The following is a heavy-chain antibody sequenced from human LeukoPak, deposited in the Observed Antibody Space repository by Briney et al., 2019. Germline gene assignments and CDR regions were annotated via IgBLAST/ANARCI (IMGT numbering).Heavy chain of an antibody. CDR1: GGTFSSYA. D-gene: IGHD5-18*01. J-gene: IGHJ5*02. V-gene: IGHV1-69*05. CDR2: IIPIFGTA. Sequence: SVKVSCKASGGTFSSYAISWVRQAPGQGLEWMGGIIPIFGTANYAQKFQGRVTITTDESTSTAYMELSSLRSEDTAVYYCARGGWIQLWYFTQGPRNWFDPWGQGTLVTVSS. CDR3: ARGGWIQLWYFTQGPRNWFDP.